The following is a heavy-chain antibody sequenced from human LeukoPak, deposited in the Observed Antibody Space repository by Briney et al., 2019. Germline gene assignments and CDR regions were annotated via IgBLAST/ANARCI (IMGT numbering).Heavy chain of an antibody. CDR3: ARAHNWKYGTFDY. Sequence: GGSLRLSCAASGFTFSSYSMTWVRQAPGKGPEWVSSISSSSSYIYYADSVKGRFTISRDNAKNSLYLQMNSLRAEDTAVYYCARAHNWKYGTFDYWGQGTLVTVSS. CDR2: ISSSSSYI. J-gene: IGHJ4*02. D-gene: IGHD1-7*01. V-gene: IGHV3-21*01. CDR1: GFTFSSYS.